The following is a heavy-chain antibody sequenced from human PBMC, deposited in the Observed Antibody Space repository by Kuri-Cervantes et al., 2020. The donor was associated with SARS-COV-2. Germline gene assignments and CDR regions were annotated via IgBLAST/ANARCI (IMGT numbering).Heavy chain of an antibody. CDR3: AASLLYRIYYYYGMDV. J-gene: IGHJ6*02. CDR2: IVVGSGNT. CDR1: GFTFTSSA. D-gene: IGHD1-26*01. V-gene: IGHV1-58*01. Sequence: SVKVSCKASGFTFTSSAVQWVRQARGQRLEWIGWIVVGSGNTNYAQKFQERVTITRDMSTSTAYMELSSLRSDDTAVYYCAASLLYRIYYYYGMDVWGQGTTVTVSS.